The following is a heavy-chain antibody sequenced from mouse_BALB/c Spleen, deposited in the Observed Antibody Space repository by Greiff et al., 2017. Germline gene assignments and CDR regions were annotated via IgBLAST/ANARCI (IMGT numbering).Heavy chain of an antibody. V-gene: IGHV5-15*02. CDR2: ISNLAYSI. CDR1: GFTFSDYG. CDR3: ARDRRGYIDY. J-gene: IGHJ2*01. Sequence: EVMLVESGGGLVQPGGSRKLSCAASGFTFSDYGMAWVRQAPGKGPEWVAFISNLAYSIYYADTVTGRFTISRENAKNTLYLEMSSLRSEDTAMYYCARDRRGYIDYWGQGTTLTVSA.